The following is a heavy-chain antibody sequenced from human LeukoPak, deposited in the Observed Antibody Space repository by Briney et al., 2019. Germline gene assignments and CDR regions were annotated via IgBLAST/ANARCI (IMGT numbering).Heavy chain of an antibody. CDR3: ARDVEYQLLHWFDN. CDR1: GYTFTSYG. CDR2: ISPYTGDT. V-gene: IGHV1-18*01. D-gene: IGHD2-2*01. Sequence: ASVKVSCKASGYTFTSYGISWVRQAPGQGLEWMGWISPYTGDTNYAQNLQGRVTMTTDTSTSTAYMELRSLRSDDTAVYYCARDVEYQLLHWFDNWGQGTLVTVSS. J-gene: IGHJ4*02.